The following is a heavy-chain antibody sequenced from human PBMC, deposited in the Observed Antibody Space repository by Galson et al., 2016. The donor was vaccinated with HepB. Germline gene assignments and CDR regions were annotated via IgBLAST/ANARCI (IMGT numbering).Heavy chain of an antibody. D-gene: IGHD3-10*01. V-gene: IGHV3-7*03. Sequence: LRLSCAASGFIFSNYWMSWVRQAPGKGLEWVANINQDGRTTYHVDSVEGRFSISRDNAKNSVYLQMNSLTVEDTAVYYCVRDGRHGEDRAFDIWGQGTVVAVSS. CDR3: VRDGRHGEDRAFDI. CDR1: GFIFSNYW. J-gene: IGHJ3*02. CDR2: INQDGRTT.